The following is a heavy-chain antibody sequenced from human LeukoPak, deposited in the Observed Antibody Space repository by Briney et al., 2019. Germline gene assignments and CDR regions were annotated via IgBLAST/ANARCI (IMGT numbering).Heavy chain of an antibody. V-gene: IGHV3-23*01. CDR3: AKDRDRGQQLLYFDY. Sequence: PGGSLRLSCAASGFTFSSYAMSWVRQAPGKGLEWVSAISGSGGSTFYTDSVKGRFTISRDNSKNTLYLQMNSLRAEDTAVYYCAKDRDRGQQLLYFDYWGQGTLVTVSS. D-gene: IGHD6-13*01. CDR2: ISGSGGST. J-gene: IGHJ4*02. CDR1: GFTFSSYA.